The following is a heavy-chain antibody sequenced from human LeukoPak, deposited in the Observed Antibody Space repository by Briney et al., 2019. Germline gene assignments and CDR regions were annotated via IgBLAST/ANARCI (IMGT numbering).Heavy chain of an antibody. CDR3: ARVGYCTSSSCYEEFDH. D-gene: IGHD2-2*01. CDR1: GYRFTSYW. Sequence: GESLKISCKGSGYRFTSYWTNWVRQMPGKGLEWLGRVDPSDSYTNYSPSFQGHVTISADKSISTACLQWSSLKASDTAMYYCARVGYCTSSSCYEEFDHWGQGTLVTVSS. V-gene: IGHV5-10-1*01. CDR2: VDPSDSYT. J-gene: IGHJ4*02.